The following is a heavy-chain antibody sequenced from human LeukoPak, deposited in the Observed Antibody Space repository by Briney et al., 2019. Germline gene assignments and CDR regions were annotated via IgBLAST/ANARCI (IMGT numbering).Heavy chain of an antibody. V-gene: IGHV1-18*01. CDR3: ARDSSGYYYGSKHEWFDP. CDR2: INAYNGNT. J-gene: IGHJ5*02. Sequence: GASVKVSCKASGYTFTSYGISWVRQAPGQGLEWMGWINAYNGNTNYAQKLQGRVTMTTDTSTSTVYMELSSLRSEDTAAYYCARDSSGYYYGSKHEWFDPWGQGTLVTVSS. CDR1: GYTFTSYG. D-gene: IGHD3-22*01.